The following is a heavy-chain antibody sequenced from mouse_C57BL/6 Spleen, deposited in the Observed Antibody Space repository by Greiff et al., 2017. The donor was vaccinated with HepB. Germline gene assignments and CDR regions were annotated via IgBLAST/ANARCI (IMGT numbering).Heavy chain of an antibody. CDR2: INPSNGGT. V-gene: IGHV1-53*01. CDR1: GYTFTSYW. Sequence: QVHVKQPGTELVKPGASVKLSCKASGYTFTSYWMHWVKQRPGQGLEWIGNINPSNGGTNYNEKFKSKATLTVDKSSSTAYMQLSSLTSEDSAVYYCARTIYDGYYWYFDVWGTGTTVTVSS. CDR3: ARTIYDGYYWYFDV. J-gene: IGHJ1*03. D-gene: IGHD2-3*01.